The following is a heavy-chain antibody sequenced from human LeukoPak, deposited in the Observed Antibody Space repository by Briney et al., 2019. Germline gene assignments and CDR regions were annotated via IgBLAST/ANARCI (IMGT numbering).Heavy chain of an antibody. J-gene: IGHJ4*02. CDR3: TTDKGITYYYDSSGYYYITPPIYYFDY. V-gene: IGHV3-30*04. CDR1: GFTFSSYA. Sequence: SGGSLRLSCAASGFTFSSYAMHWVRQAPGKGLEWVAVISYDGSNKYYADSVKGRFTISRDNSKNTLYLQMNSLKTEDTAVYYCTTDKGITYYYDSSGYYYITPPIYYFDYWGQGTLVTVSS. D-gene: IGHD3-22*01. CDR2: ISYDGSNK.